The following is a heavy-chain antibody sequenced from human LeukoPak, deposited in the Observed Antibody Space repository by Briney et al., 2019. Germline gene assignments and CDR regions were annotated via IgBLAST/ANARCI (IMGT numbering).Heavy chain of an antibody. V-gene: IGHV4-34*01. D-gene: IGHD3-22*01. J-gene: IGHJ4*02. Sequence: SETLSLTCAVYGGSFSVYYWSWIRQPPGKGLEWIGEINHSGSTNYNPSLKSRVTISVDTSKNQFSLKLSSVTAADTAVYYCARPDSSGYYYFDYWGQGTLVTVSS. CDR1: GGSFSVYY. CDR2: INHSGST. CDR3: ARPDSSGYYYFDY.